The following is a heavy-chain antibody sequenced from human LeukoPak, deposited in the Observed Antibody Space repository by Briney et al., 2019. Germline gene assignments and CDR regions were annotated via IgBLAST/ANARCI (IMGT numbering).Heavy chain of an antibody. CDR3: AKGIVGATTTPTYDY. D-gene: IGHD1-26*01. CDR2: IAYDGSDK. CDR1: GFIFSNYG. Sequence: PGGSLRLSCAASGFIFSNYGMHWVRQAPGKGLEWVAVIAYDGSDKYYADSVKGRFTISRDNAKNSLYLQMNSLRAEDTAVYYCAKGIVGATTTPTYDYWGQGTLVTVSS. J-gene: IGHJ4*02. V-gene: IGHV3-30*18.